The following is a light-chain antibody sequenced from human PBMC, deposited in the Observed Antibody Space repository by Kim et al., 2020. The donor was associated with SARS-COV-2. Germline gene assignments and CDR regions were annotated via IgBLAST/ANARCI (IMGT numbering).Light chain of an antibody. CDR1: QSVSSN. CDR2: GAS. V-gene: IGKV3-15*01. CDR3: QQYNNWPLT. Sequence: VPPGERSSLSCRASQSVSSNLAWYQQKPGQAPSLLIYGASTRATGIPARFSGSGSGTEFTLTISSLQSEDFAVYYCQQYNNWPLTFGPGTKVDIK. J-gene: IGKJ3*01.